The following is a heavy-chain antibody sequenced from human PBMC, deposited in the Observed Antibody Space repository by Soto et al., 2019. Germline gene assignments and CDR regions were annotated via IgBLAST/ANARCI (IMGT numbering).Heavy chain of an antibody. CDR2: INSDGSST. CDR3: ARDHGYYDSSGYSNY. Sequence: GGSLRLSCAASGFTFNSYWMHWVRQAPGKGLVWVSRINSDGSSTSYADSVKGRFTISRDNAKNTLYLQMNSLRAEDTAVYYCARDHGYYDSSGYSNYWGQGTLVTVSS. D-gene: IGHD3-22*01. CDR1: GFTFNSYW. V-gene: IGHV3-74*01. J-gene: IGHJ4*02.